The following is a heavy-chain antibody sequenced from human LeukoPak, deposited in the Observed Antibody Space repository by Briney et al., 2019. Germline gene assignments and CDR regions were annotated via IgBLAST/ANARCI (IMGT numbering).Heavy chain of an antibody. CDR3: ARWNYYGSGRDYYYGMDV. J-gene: IGHJ6*02. CDR2: VSAYSGNT. D-gene: IGHD3-10*01. CDR1: GYTFNYYA. V-gene: IGHV1-18*01. Sequence: GASVKVSCKASGYTFNYYAITWVRQAPGQGLEWMGWVSAYSGNTNYAQKFKGRVSMTADTFTTTAYMELRSLRYDDAAVYYCARWNYYGSGRDYYYGMDVWGQGTTVTVSS.